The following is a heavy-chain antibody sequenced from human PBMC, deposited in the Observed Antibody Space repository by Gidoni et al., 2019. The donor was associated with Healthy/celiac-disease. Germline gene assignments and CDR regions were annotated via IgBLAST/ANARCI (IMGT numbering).Heavy chain of an antibody. V-gene: IGHV3-9*01. CDR1: GFTFDDFA. J-gene: IGHJ3*02. CDR2: ISWNSGSI. CDR3: AKDFYGSGSYSGNYAFDI. D-gene: IGHD3-10*01. Sequence: EVQLVASGGGLVQPGRSLSLSCAAPGFTFDDFAMHWVRHAPGKGLEWVSGISWNSGSIGYADSVKGRFTISRDNAKNSLYLQMNSLRAEDTALYYCAKDFYGSGSYSGNYAFDIWGQGTMVTVSS.